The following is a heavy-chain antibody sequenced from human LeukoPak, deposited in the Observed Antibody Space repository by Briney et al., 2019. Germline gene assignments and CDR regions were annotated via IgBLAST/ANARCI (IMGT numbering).Heavy chain of an antibody. Sequence: SETLSLTCAVSGYSISSGYYWGWIRQPPGKGLEWIGSIYRSGSTYYNPSLKSRVTISVDTSKNQFSLKLSSVTAADTAVYYCARQYYNMGATPNWFDPWGQGTLVTVSS. CDR1: GYSISSGYY. CDR2: IYRSGST. CDR3: ARQYYNMGATPNWFDP. J-gene: IGHJ5*02. D-gene: IGHD1-26*01. V-gene: IGHV4-38-2*01.